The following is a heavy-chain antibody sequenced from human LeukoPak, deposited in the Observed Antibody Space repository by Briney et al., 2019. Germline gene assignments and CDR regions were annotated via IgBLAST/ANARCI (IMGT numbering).Heavy chain of an antibody. J-gene: IGHJ4*02. CDR3: ARDFVITFGGVIVNYYFDY. D-gene: IGHD3-16*02. V-gene: IGHV3-20*04. CDR1: GFTFDDYG. CDR2: INWNGGST. Sequence: PGGSLRLSCAASGFTFDDYGMSWVRQAPGKGLEWVSGINWNGGSTGYADSVKGRFTISRDNAKNSLYLQMNSLRAEDTALYYCARDFVITFGGVIVNYYFDYWGQGTLVTVSS.